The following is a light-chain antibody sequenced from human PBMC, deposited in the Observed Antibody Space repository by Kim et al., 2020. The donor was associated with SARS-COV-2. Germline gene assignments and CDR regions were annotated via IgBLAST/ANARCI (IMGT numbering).Light chain of an antibody. V-gene: IGKV1-9*01. CDR2: SAS. CDR1: QGISTY. J-gene: IGKJ4*01. Sequence: ASVGDRVTITCRASQGISTYLAWYQQKPGKAPKLLIYSASTLHSGVPSRFSGSGSGTEFSLTISSLQPEDFATYYCQQLSSSPLTFGGGTKVDIK. CDR3: QQLSSSPLT.